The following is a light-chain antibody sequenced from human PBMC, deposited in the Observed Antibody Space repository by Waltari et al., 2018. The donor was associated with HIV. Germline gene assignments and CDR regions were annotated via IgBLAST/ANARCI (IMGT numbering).Light chain of an antibody. V-gene: IGLV7-43*01. CDR2: STR. CDR3: LLYYGGAQLV. Sequence: QTVVTQEPSLTVSPGGTVTLTCASSTGAVTSGYYPNWFQQKPGQAPRALIYSTRNQPPWTPSRFSGSLLGGKAALTLSGVQPEDEAEYYCLLYYGGAQLVFGGGTKLTVL. J-gene: IGLJ2*01. CDR1: TGAVTSGYY.